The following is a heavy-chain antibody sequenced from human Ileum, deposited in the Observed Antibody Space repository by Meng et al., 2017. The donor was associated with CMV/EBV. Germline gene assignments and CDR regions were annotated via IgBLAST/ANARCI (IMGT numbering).Heavy chain of an antibody. CDR2: IKLDGSET. CDR1: GFTFKTYW. D-gene: IGHD2-2*01. V-gene: IGHV3-7*01. Sequence: GESLKISCTASGFTFKTYWMSWLRQAPGKGLEWVANIKLDGSETYYVDSVKGRFTISRDNAKNSLYLQMNSLRAEDTAVYYCARLIVLVPAAHWGWFDPWGQGTLVTFSS. J-gene: IGHJ5*02. CDR3: ARLIVLVPAAHWGWFDP.